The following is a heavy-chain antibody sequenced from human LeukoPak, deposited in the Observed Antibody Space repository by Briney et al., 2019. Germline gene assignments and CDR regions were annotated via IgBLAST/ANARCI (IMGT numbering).Heavy chain of an antibody. CDR2: INPNRGDT. CDR1: GYTFIDYY. CDR3: ARNPDEHWLDESENWYFDL. D-gene: IGHD6-19*01. V-gene: IGHV1-2*06. J-gene: IGHJ2*01. Sequence: HGASVKVSCKASGYTFIDYYLHWLRQAPGQGLEWMGRINPNRGDTKPAQKFQGRVTMTRDTSISVAYMELSSLQSDDTAVYYCARNPDEHWLDESENWYFDLWASGTLVTVSS.